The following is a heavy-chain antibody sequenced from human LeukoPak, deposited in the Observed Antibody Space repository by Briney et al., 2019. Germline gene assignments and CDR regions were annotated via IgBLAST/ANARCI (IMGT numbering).Heavy chain of an antibody. J-gene: IGHJ5*02. CDR1: GYTFTGYY. CDR3: ARERTPYYYDSSGYYYRGWFDP. CDR2: INPNSGGT. Sequence: ASVKVSCKASGYTFTGYYMHWVRQAPGQGLGWMGRINPNSGGTNYAQKFQGRVTMTRDTSISTAYMELSRLRSDDTAVYYCARERTPYYYDSSGYYYRGWFDPWGQGTLVTVSS. D-gene: IGHD3-22*01. V-gene: IGHV1-2*06.